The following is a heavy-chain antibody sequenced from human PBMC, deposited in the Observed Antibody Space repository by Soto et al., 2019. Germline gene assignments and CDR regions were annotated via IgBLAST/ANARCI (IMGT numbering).Heavy chain of an antibody. D-gene: IGHD2-2*02. V-gene: IGHV1-3*01. CDR1: GYTFTSYA. CDR2: INAGNGNT. J-gene: IGHJ4*02. Sequence: QVQLVQSGAEVKKPGASVKVSCKASGYTFTSYAMHWVRQAPGQRLEWIGWINAGNGNTKYSQKFQGRVTITRDTSASTAYKELSSLRSEDTAVYYCAKSATVPAAIAYWGQGTLVTVSS. CDR3: AKSATVPAAIAY.